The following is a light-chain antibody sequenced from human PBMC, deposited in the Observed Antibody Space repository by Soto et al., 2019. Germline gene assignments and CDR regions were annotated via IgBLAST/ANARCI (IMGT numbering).Light chain of an antibody. CDR2: KAS. CDR3: QHYNSYPLT. V-gene: IGKV1-5*03. Sequence: DIQMTQSPSTLSASVGDRVTITCRASQSISSWLAWYQQKPGKAPKLLIYKASNLQGGVPAKFSGSGSGTEITLTISSLQPDDFATYYCQHYNSYPLTFGGGTKVEIK. CDR1: QSISSW. J-gene: IGKJ4*01.